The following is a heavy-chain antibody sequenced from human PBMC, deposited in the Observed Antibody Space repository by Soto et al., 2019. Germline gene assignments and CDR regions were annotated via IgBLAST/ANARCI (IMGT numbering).Heavy chain of an antibody. CDR2: INAGNGHT. D-gene: IGHD6-19*01. V-gene: IGHV1-3*01. J-gene: IGHJ4*02. CDR1: GYTFTNYA. Sequence: ASVQVSCKASGYTFTNYAGNWVRQAPGQRLEWMGWINAGNGHTKYSQKFQGRVTITRDTSASTAYMELSSLTSEDTALYFCARGIWERSSVWYHFDSWGQGTLVTVSS. CDR3: ARGIWERSSVWYHFDS.